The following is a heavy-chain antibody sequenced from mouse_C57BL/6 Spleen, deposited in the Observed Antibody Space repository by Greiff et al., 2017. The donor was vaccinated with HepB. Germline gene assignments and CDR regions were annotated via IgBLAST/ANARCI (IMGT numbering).Heavy chain of an antibody. CDR3: ARGDYGRAWFAY. CDR2: ISNGGGST. CDR1: GFTFSDYY. V-gene: IGHV5-12*01. D-gene: IGHD1-1*01. J-gene: IGHJ3*01. Sequence: EVNVVESGGGLVQPGGSLKLSCAASGFTFSDYYMYWVRQTPEKRLEWVAYISNGGGSTYYPDTVKGRFTISRDNAKNTLYLQMSRLKSEDTAMYYCARGDYGRAWFAYWGQGTLVTVSA.